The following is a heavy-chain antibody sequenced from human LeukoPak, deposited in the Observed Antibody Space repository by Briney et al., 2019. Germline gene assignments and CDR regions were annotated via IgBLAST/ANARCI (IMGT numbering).Heavy chain of an antibody. J-gene: IGHJ6*03. D-gene: IGHD3-10*01. CDR2: IIPMFGTA. CDR3: ARTWDRGYRYGSGSSSYMDV. V-gene: IGHV1-69*13. CDR1: GGTFISYA. Sequence: SVKVSCKASGGTFISYAISWVRQAPGRGLKWMGGIIPMFGTANYAQKFQGRVTITADETTSTAYMELSSLRSEDTAVYYCARTWDRGYRYGSGSSSYMDVWGKGTTVTISS.